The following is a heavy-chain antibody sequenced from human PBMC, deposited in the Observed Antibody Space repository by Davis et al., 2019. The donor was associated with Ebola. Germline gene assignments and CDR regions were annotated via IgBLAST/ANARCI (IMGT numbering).Heavy chain of an antibody. V-gene: IGHV3-23*01. CDR1: GFTFSNYA. Sequence: GESLKISCAASGFTFSNYAMSWVRQAPGKGLEWVSAISGSGGSPYYADSVKGRFTISRDNSKNTLYLQVNSLRAEDTAVYYCASYCGGGSCYFRTIDYWGQGTLVTVSS. D-gene: IGHD2-15*01. CDR3: ASYCGGGSCYFRTIDY. CDR2: ISGSGGSP. J-gene: IGHJ4*02.